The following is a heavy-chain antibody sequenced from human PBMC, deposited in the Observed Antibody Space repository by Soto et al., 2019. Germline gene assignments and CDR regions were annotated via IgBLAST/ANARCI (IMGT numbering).Heavy chain of an antibody. J-gene: IGHJ4*02. Sequence: GALIVSCAASGFTFTRYTMSWVRQGPGKGLEWVSAISGTGDGAYYADSVKGRFTISRDKSKNTVYLQLNSLRAEDTATYYCAKNKEGFYYFDYWGQGALVTVSS. V-gene: IGHV3-23*01. CDR3: AKNKEGFYYFDY. CDR1: GFTFTRYT. D-gene: IGHD3-3*01. CDR2: ISGTGDGA.